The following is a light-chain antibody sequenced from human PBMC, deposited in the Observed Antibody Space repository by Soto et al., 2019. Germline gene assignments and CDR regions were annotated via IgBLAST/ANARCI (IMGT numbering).Light chain of an antibody. CDR3: QQGNSFPLT. V-gene: IGKV1-12*01. CDR1: QDISKW. CDR2: TAS. Sequence: DIQMTQSPSSVSASVGDRVTITCRASQDISKWLTWYQQTPGKAPKLLIYTASTLQSGVPSRFSGSASGTDFTLTISSLQPEDFATYYCQQGNSFPLTFGGGTKVEIK. J-gene: IGKJ4*01.